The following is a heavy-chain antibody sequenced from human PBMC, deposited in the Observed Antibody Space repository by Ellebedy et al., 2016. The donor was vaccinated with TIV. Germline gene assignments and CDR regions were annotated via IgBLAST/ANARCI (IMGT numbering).Heavy chain of an antibody. D-gene: IGHD5-12*01. CDR1: GYRFTNYW. CDR2: IYPGDSDT. CDR3: ARLTGYSDYDY. J-gene: IGHJ4*02. Sequence: GESLKISCQGSGYRFTNYWIAWVRQMPGKGLEWMGIIYPGDSDTRYSPSFQGQVTISADKSISTAYLQWSSLKASDTAMYYCARLTGYSDYDYWGQGTLVTVSS. V-gene: IGHV5-51*01.